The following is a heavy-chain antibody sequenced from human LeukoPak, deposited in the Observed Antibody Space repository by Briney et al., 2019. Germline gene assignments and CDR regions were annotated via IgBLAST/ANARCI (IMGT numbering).Heavy chain of an antibody. CDR3: AREGDYGPAGDV. CDR1: GFTFSSYE. Sequence: PGGSLRLSYAASGFTFSSYEMNWVRQAPGKGLEWVSYISSSGSTIYYADSVKGRFTISRDNAKNSLYLQMNSLRSEDTAVYYCAREGDYGPAGDVWGKGTTVTVPS. V-gene: IGHV3-48*03. CDR2: ISSSGSTI. J-gene: IGHJ6*04. D-gene: IGHD4-17*01.